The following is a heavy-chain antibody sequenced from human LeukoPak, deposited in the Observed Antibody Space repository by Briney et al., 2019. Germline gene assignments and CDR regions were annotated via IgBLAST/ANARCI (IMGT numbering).Heavy chain of an antibody. J-gene: IGHJ5*02. CDR1: GGSISSSSYY. CDR3: ASGSYSAAYDYVWGSYRSNWFDP. D-gene: IGHD3-16*02. CDR2: IYYSGST. Sequence: SETLSLTCTVSGGSISSSSYYWGWIRQPPGKGLEWIGSIYYSGSTYYNPSLKSRVTISVDTSKNQFSLKLSSVTAADTAVYYCASGSYSAAYDYVWGSYRSNWFDPWGQGTLVTVSS. V-gene: IGHV4-39*07.